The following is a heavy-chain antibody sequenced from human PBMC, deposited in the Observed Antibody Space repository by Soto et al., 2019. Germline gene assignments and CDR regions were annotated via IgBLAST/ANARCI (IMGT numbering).Heavy chain of an antibody. Sequence: QVQLVESGGGVVQPGRSLRLSCAASGFTFSSYGMHWVSQAPGKGLEWVAVIWYDGSNKYYADSVKGRFTISRDNSKNTLYLQMNSLRAEDTAVYYCAAIVSSSSLDYYYYGMDVWGQGTTVTVSS. V-gene: IGHV3-33*01. D-gene: IGHD6-6*01. CDR2: IWYDGSNK. CDR3: AAIVSSSSLDYYYYGMDV. J-gene: IGHJ6*02. CDR1: GFTFSSYG.